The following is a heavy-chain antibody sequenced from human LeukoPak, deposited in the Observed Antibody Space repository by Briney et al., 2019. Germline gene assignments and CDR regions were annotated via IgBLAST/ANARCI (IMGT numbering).Heavy chain of an antibody. CDR3: AKDRIVVSYYFDY. D-gene: IGHD3-22*01. CDR1: GFTFSSYA. V-gene: IGHV3-23*01. Sequence: TGGSLRLSCAASGFTFSSYAMSWVRQAPGKGLEWVSAISGSGGSTYYADSVKGRFTISRDNSKNTLYLQMNSLRAEDTAVYYCAKDRIVVSYYFDYWGQGTLVTVSS. CDR2: ISGSGGST. J-gene: IGHJ4*02.